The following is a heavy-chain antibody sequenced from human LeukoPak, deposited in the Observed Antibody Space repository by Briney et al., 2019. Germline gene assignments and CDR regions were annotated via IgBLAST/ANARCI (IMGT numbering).Heavy chain of an antibody. CDR1: GGSISSSSYY. CDR2: IYYSGST. Sequence: SETLSLTCTVSGGSISSSSYYWGWIRQPPGKGLEWIGSIYYSGSTYYNPSLKSRVTISVDPSKNQFSLKLSSVTAADTAVYYCATHYGSGSYYFDYWGQGTLVTVSS. J-gene: IGHJ4*02. CDR3: ATHYGSGSYYFDY. V-gene: IGHV4-39*01. D-gene: IGHD3-10*01.